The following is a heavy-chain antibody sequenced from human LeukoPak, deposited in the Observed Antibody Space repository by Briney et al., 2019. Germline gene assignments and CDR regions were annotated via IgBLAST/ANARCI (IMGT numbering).Heavy chain of an antibody. CDR1: GYTFTTYG. Sequence: ASVKVSCKASGYTFTTYGISWVRQAPRQGLEWMGWISGYNGNTKYAENLQGRVTMTTDTSTSTAYMELRSLRSDDTAVYYCARQHYGGNSVPWDYWGQGTLVTVSS. CDR2: ISGYNGNT. V-gene: IGHV1-18*01. D-gene: IGHD4-23*01. CDR3: ARQHYGGNSVPWDY. J-gene: IGHJ4*02.